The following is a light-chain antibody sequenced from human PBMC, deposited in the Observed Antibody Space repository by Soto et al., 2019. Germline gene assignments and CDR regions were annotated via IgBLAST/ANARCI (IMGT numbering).Light chain of an antibody. Sequence: DIQMTQSPSTLSASIGDRVTITCRASESIRTWLAWYQHKPGKAPKFLIYDASSLESGVPSRFSDSGSGTEFTLTISSLQPDDFATDYCQQYNNYPRTFGQGTKVDIK. J-gene: IGKJ1*01. CDR3: QQYNNYPRT. CDR1: ESIRTW. CDR2: DAS. V-gene: IGKV1-5*01.